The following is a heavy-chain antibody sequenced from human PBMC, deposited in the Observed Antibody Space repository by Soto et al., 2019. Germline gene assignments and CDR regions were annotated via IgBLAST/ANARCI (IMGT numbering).Heavy chain of an antibody. D-gene: IGHD1-7*01. CDR2: IWYDGSNK. CDR3: ARDATNYLTRPEYFQH. Sequence: QVQLVESGGGVVQPGRSLRLSCAASGFTFSSYGMHWVRQAPGKGLEWVAVIWYDGSNKYYADSVKGRFTISRDNSKNTLYLQMNSLRAEDTAVYYCARDATNYLTRPEYFQHWGQGTLVTVSS. J-gene: IGHJ1*01. CDR1: GFTFSSYG. V-gene: IGHV3-33*01.